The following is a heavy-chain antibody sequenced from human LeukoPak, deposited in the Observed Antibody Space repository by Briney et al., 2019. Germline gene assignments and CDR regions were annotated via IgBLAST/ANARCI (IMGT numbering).Heavy chain of an antibody. CDR2: IHSDGTT. CDR1: GGSLTNYY. CDR3: ARLNFRGGEALHFDS. V-gene: IGHV4-4*09. Sequence: PSETLSVTCSVSGGSLTNYYWGWIRQPPGKGLEFIGYIHSDGTTNYDSSLQSRVAISLDTSKIQFSLRLYSVTAADTALYFCARLNFRGGEALHFDSWGQGTLVTVSS. J-gene: IGHJ4*02. D-gene: IGHD3-16*01.